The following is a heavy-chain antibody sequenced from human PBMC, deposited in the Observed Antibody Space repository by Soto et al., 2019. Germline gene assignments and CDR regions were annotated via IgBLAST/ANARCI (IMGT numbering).Heavy chain of an antibody. CDR2: FYKGGST. CDR3: ARGYGSSSYFVAY. CDR1: GFTASTNY. V-gene: IGHV3-53*01. D-gene: IGHD6-13*01. J-gene: IGHJ4*02. Sequence: GGSLRLSCGASGFTASTNYMSWIRQAPGKGLEWVSIFYKGGSTYYADSVKGRFTLSRDNSKNTLYLQMNSLRAEDTAIYYCARGYGSSSYFVAYWGQGIQVTVSS.